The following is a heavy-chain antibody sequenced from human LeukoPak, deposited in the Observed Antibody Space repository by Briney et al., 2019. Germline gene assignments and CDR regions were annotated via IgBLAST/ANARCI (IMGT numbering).Heavy chain of an antibody. J-gene: IGHJ5*02. V-gene: IGHV3-23*01. D-gene: IGHD3-10*01. Sequence: PGGYLRLSCAASGFTFSSYAMSWVRQAPGKGLEWVSAISGSGGSTYYADSVKGRFTISRDNSKNTLYLQMNSLRAEDTAVYYCAYDYYGSGSYYKGNWFDPWGQGTLVTVSS. CDR3: AYDYYGSGSYYKGNWFDP. CDR1: GFTFSSYA. CDR2: ISGSGGST.